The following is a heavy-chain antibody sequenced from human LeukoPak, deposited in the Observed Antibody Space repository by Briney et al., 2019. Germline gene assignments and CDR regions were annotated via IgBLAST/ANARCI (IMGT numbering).Heavy chain of an antibody. CDR3: AKKYSTGLDP. D-gene: IGHD1-26*01. CDR1: GFTFSSYS. V-gene: IGHV3-21*04. CDR2: ISSSSSYI. J-gene: IGHJ5*02. Sequence: GGSLRLSCAASGFTFSSYSMNWVRQAPGKGLEWVSSISSSSSYIYYADSVKSRFTISRDNSKNTLYLQMNSLRAEDTAVYYCAKKYSTGLDPWGQGTLVTVSS.